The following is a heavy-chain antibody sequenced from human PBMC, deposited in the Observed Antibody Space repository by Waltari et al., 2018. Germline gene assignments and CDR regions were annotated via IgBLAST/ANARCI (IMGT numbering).Heavy chain of an antibody. CDR3: ARDRLDDAFDI. V-gene: IGHV1-8*02. CDR2: MNPNSGNT. J-gene: IGHJ3*02. CDR1: GGTFRSST. Sequence: QVQLVQSGAEVKKPGSSVKVSCKASGGTFRSSTISWVRQAPGQGLAWMGWMNPNSGNTGYAQKFQGRVTMTRNTSISTAYMELSSLRSEDTAVYYCARDRLDDAFDIWGQGTMVTVSS. D-gene: IGHD3-3*01.